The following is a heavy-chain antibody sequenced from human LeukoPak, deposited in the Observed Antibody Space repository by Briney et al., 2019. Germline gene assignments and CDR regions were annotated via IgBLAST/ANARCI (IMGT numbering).Heavy chain of an antibody. J-gene: IGHJ4*01. CDR3: AKGIYSSGWSYFDY. CDR1: GFTFSGYA. CDR2: ISDSGDAT. Sequence: PGGFLRLSCAASGFTFSGYAMSWVRQAPGKGLEWVSAISDSGDATYYADSVRGRFTISRDNSKNTLYLQMNSLRAEDTAVYYCAKGIYSSGWSYFDYWGHGTLVTVSS. D-gene: IGHD6-19*01. V-gene: IGHV3-23*01.